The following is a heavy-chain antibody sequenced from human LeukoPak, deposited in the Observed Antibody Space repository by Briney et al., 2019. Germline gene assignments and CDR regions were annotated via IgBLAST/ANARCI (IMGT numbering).Heavy chain of an antibody. D-gene: IGHD4-17*01. J-gene: IGHJ3*02. Sequence: PGGSLRLSCAASGFTFYDYGMSWVRQAPGKGLEWVSGINWNGGSTGYADSVKGRFTISRDNAKNSLYLQMNSLRAEDTALYYCARDRVYGDADAFDIWGQGTMVTVSS. CDR3: ARDRVYGDADAFDI. V-gene: IGHV3-20*04. CDR2: INWNGGST. CDR1: GFTFYDYG.